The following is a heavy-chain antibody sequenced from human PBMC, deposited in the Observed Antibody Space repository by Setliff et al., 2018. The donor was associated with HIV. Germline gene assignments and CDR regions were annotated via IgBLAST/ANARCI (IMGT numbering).Heavy chain of an antibody. CDR1: GGSISSYY. J-gene: IGHJ6*03. Sequence: SETLSLTCTVSGGSISSYYWSWIRRPPGKGLEWIGYIYYSGSTNYNPSLKSRVTISVDTSKNQFSLKLSSVTAADTAVYCCARGYNHPDYHYYYYMDVWGKGTTVTVSS. D-gene: IGHD1-20*01. V-gene: IGHV4-59*01. CDR2: IYYSGST. CDR3: ARGYNHPDYHYYYYMDV.